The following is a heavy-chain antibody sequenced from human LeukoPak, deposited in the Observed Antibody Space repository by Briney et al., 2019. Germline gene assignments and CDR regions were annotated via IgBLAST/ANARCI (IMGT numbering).Heavy chain of an antibody. CDR1: GYTFTSCG. J-gene: IGHJ4*02. V-gene: IGHV1-18*01. CDR3: ATQVWEQGVVYFDY. D-gene: IGHD1-26*01. Sequence: ASVKVSRTASGYTFTSCGISWVRQAPGQGLEWMGWISAYNGNTNYAQKLQGRVTMTTDTSTSTAYMELSSLRSEDTAVYCCATQVWEQGVVYFDYWGQGTLVTVSS. CDR2: ISAYNGNT.